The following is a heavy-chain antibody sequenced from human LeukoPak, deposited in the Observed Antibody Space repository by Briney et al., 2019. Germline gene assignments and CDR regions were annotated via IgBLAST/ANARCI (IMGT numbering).Heavy chain of an antibody. V-gene: IGHV3-23*01. CDR2: ISGSGGST. D-gene: IGHD3-22*01. CDR1: GFTVSSNY. J-gene: IGHJ4*02. CDR3: AKDFRDYYDSSGYYHLYYFDY. Sequence: GGSLRLSCAASGFTVSSNYMSWVRQAPGKGLEWVSAISGSGGSTYYADSVKGRFTISRDNSKNTLYLQMNSLRAEDTAVYYCAKDFRDYYDSSGYYHLYYFDYWGQGTLVTVSS.